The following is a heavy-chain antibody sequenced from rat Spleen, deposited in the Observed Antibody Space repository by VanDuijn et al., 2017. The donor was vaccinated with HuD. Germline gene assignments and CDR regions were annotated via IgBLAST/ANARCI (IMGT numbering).Heavy chain of an antibody. CDR3: ARYRDTYGHVGIFDY. CDR2: IDFSSST. V-gene: IGHV3-1*01. CDR1: GYSITSNY. D-gene: IGHD2-5*01. J-gene: IGHJ2*01. Sequence: EVQLQESGPGLVKPSHSLSLTCSVTGYSITSNYWGWIRKFPGNKMEWMGYIDFSSSTGYNPSLKARISITRDLSKNQFFLQLNSVSTEDTAIYYCARYRDTYGHVGIFDYWGQGVRVTVSP.